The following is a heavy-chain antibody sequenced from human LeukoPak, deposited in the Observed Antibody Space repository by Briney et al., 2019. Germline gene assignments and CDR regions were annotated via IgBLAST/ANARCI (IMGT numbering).Heavy chain of an antibody. D-gene: IGHD3-22*01. CDR1: GFTFSSYG. J-gene: IGHJ4*02. Sequence: GGSLRLSCAASGFTFSSYGMHWVRQAPGKGLEWVAVIWYDGSNKYYADSVKGRFTISRDNPKNTLYLQMNSLRAEDTAVYYCASHSAYYYDSSGTVAFDYWGQGTLVTVSS. CDR3: ASHSAYYYDSSGTVAFDY. V-gene: IGHV3-33*01. CDR2: IWYDGSNK.